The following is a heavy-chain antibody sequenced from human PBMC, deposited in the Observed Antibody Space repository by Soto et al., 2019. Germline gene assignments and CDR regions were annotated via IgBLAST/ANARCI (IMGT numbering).Heavy chain of an antibody. CDR1: GFTVSSNY. V-gene: IGHV3-66*01. CDR2: IYSGGST. J-gene: IGHJ4*02. Sequence: GGSLRLSCAASGFTVSSNYMSWVRQAPGKGLEWVSVIYSGGSTYYADSVKGRFTISRDNSKNTLYLQMNSLRAEDTAVYYCARDAAAAGAGVVDYWGQGTLVTVSS. CDR3: ARDAAAAGAGVVDY. D-gene: IGHD6-13*01.